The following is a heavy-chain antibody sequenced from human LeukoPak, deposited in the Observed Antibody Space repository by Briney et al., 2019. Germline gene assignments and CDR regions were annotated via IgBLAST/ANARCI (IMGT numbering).Heavy chain of an antibody. CDR1: GGSLSGYY. J-gene: IGHJ5*02. D-gene: IGHD7-27*01. Sequence: PSETLFLTCAVYGGSLSGYYWSWIRQPPGKGLEWIGEVNHSGSTNSNPSLKSRVTISVDTSKNQFSLKLSSVTAADTAVYYCARSWGPRYAPWFDPWGQGTLVTVSS. CDR3: ARSWGPRYAPWFDP. CDR2: VNHSGST. V-gene: IGHV4-34*01.